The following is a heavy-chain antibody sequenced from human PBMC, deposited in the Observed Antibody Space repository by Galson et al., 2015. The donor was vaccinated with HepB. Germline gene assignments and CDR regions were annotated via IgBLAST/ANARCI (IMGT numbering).Heavy chain of an antibody. J-gene: IGHJ4*02. CDR3: ARDPTDMVYFAY. V-gene: IGHV3-21*01. Sequence: SLRLSCAASGFTFSSYSMNWVRQAPGKGLEWVSSISSSSSYIYYADSVKGRFTISRDNAKNSLYLQMNSLRAEDTAVYYCARDPTDMVYFAYRGRGAPVTGSS. CDR2: ISSSSSYI. D-gene: IGHD5-18*01. CDR1: GFTFSSYS.